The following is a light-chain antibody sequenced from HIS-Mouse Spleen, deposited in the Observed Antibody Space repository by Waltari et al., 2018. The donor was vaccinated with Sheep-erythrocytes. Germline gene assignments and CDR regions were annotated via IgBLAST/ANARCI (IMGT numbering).Light chain of an antibody. CDR2: QDS. J-gene: IGLJ3*02. Sequence: ELTQPPSVSVSPGQTASITCSGDKLGDKYACWYQQKPGQSPVLVIYQDSKRPSGIPERFSGSNSGNTATLTISGTQAMDEADYYCQAWDSSTAWVFGGGTKLTVL. CDR1: KLGDKY. V-gene: IGLV3-1*01. CDR3: QAWDSSTAWV.